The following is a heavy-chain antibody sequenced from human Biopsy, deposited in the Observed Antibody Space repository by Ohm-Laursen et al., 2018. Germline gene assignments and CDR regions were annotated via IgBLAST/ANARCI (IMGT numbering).Heavy chain of an antibody. CDR2: NNPIVGLT. J-gene: IGHJ3*02. CDR1: GGTFGGSP. CDR3: AKDQLHTTASVGAAFEI. Sequence: SSVKVSCKASGGTFGGSPITWVRQAPGQGLEGVGRNNPIVGLTTYAPRFQGRVTVTADTSTNTVYMDLSSLRSEDTAVYYCAKDQLHTTASVGAAFEIWGPGTLVTVS. D-gene: IGHD1-7*01. V-gene: IGHV1-69*04.